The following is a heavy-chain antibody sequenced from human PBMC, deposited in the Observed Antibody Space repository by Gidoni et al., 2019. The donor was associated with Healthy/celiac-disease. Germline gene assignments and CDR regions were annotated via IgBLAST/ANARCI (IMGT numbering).Heavy chain of an antibody. CDR2: SSGSGGKT. CDR1: GFTFSNYA. D-gene: IGHD6-13*01. V-gene: IGHV3-23*01. CDR3: AKDGYSSSLGAPDY. Sequence: EVQLLESGGGLVQPVGSLRLSCAASGFTFSNYAMSWVRQAPGKGLEWVSGSSGSGGKTYYADSVEGRFTISRDNSKNTLYLQMNSLRAEEKAVYYCAKDGYSSSLGAPDYWGQGTLVTVSS. J-gene: IGHJ4*02.